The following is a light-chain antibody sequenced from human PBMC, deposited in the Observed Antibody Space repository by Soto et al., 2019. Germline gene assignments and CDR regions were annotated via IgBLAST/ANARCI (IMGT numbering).Light chain of an antibody. CDR2: EVS. J-gene: IGLJ3*02. Sequence: QSALTQPASVSGSPGQSITISCTGTRSDVGGYNYVSWYHQHPAKAPKLMIYEVSNRPSGVSHRFSGSKSGNTASLTISGIQAEDEADYYCFSYTTSSTMVFGGGTKLTVL. CDR1: RSDVGGYNY. CDR3: FSYTTSSTMV. V-gene: IGLV2-14*01.